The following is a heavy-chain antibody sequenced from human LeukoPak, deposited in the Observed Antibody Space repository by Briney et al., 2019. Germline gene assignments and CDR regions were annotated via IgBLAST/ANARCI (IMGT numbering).Heavy chain of an antibody. CDR1: GGSISSSGYY. CDR3: ARMNSSGYYRPFDY. J-gene: IGHJ4*02. V-gene: IGHV4-31*03. Sequence: SETLSLTCTVSGGSISSSGYYWSWIRQHPGKGLEWIGYIYYSGSTYYNPSLKSRVTISVDTSKNQFSLKLSSVTAADTAVYYCARMNSSGYYRPFDYWGQGTLVTVSS. CDR2: IYYSGST. D-gene: IGHD3-22*01.